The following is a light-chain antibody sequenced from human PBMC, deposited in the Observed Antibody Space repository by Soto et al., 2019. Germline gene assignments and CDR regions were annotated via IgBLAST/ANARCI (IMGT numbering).Light chain of an antibody. CDR1: QSISSW. CDR3: QQYNSYQGT. CDR2: DAS. J-gene: IGKJ1*01. V-gene: IGKV1-5*01. Sequence: DIQMTQSPSTLSVSVGDRVTITCRASQSISSWLAWYQQKPGKAPKLLIYDASSLESGVPSRFSGSGSGTEFTLTISSLQPDDFATYYCQQYNSYQGTFGQGTKV.